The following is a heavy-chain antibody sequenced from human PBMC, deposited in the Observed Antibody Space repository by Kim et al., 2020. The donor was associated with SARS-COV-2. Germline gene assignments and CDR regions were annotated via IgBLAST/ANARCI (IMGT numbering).Heavy chain of an antibody. J-gene: IGHJ6*02. CDR1: GFTFTSSA. V-gene: IGHV1-58*02. D-gene: IGHD2-15*01. CDR3: AAGVVVAAWGYYYYYGMDV. Sequence: SVKVSCKASGFTFTSSAMQWVRQARGQRLEWIGWIVVGSGNTNYAQKFQERVTITRDMSTSTAYMELSSLRSEDTAVYYCAAGVVVAAWGYYYYYGMDVWGQGTTVTVSS. CDR2: IVVGSGNT.